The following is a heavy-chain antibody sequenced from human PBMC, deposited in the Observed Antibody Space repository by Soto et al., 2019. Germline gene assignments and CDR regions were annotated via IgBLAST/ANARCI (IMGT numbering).Heavy chain of an antibody. V-gene: IGHV3-30*18. D-gene: IGHD2-21*01. Sequence: QVQLVESGGGVVQPGTSLRLACAASGFTLSNIGMHWVRQAPGKGLEWVAVISAGGNTKYYADSVKGRFTISRDNSKNTLSLEMNRLRTEDTAVYYCAKESGGERYAAYFDLWGQGTLVTVSA. CDR1: GFTLSNIG. J-gene: IGHJ4*02. CDR3: AKESGGERYAAYFDL. CDR2: ISAGGNTK.